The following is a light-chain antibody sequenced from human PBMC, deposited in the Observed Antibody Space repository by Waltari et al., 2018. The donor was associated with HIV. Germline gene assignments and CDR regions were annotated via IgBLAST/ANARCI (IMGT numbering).Light chain of an antibody. V-gene: IGKV2-28*01. J-gene: IGKJ2*01. CDR3: MQALQAHS. CDR2: KTS. CDR1: QTLLYSDGYKY. Sequence: DMVMTQFPLSLPVTPGESASISCRSSQTLLYSDGYKYLDWYQQKPGQSPRLLIYKTSNRASGVSDRFSGSASGTDFTLRISRVEAEDVGVYYCMQALQAHSFGQGTKLEIK.